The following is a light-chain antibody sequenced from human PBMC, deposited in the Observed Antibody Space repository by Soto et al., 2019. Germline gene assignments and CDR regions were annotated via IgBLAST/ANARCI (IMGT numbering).Light chain of an antibody. CDR3: QQYNNWSST. CDR1: QSVSSN. CDR2: GAS. V-gene: IGKV3-15*01. J-gene: IGKJ2*02. Sequence: EIVMTQSPATLSVSPGERVTLSCRASQSVSSNLAWYQQKPGQAPRLLIYGASTRATGIPARFSGSGSGTEFTLTISSLQSEDFAVYYCQQYNNWSSTFGQGTKLEIK.